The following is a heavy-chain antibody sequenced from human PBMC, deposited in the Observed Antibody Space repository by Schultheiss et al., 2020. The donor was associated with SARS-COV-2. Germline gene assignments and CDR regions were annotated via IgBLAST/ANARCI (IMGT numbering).Heavy chain of an antibody. Sequence: GGSLRLSCAASGFIFRTYGMSWVRHSPGKGLEWVSSIRGSGSRTYYADSVKGRFAISRDDSQSTLYLQMSSLRADDTAVYYCARDYSSIFGVVITHYYGMDVWGQGTTVTVSS. V-gene: IGHV3-23*01. CDR2: IRGSGSRT. J-gene: IGHJ6*02. D-gene: IGHD3-3*01. CDR1: GFIFRTYG. CDR3: ARDYSSIFGVVITHYYGMDV.